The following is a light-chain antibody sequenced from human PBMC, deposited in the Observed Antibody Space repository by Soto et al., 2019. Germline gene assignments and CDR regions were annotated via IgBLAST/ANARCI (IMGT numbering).Light chain of an antibody. CDR2: EDN. CDR1: SGSIASNY. V-gene: IGLV6-57*04. J-gene: IGLJ3*02. Sequence: NFMLTQPHSVSESPGKTVTISCTRSSGSIASNYVQWYQQRPGSAPPTVIHEDNQRPSGVPDRFSGSIDSSSNSASLTISGLKSEDEADYYCQSYDSSNRVFGGGTKLTVL. CDR3: QSYDSSNRV.